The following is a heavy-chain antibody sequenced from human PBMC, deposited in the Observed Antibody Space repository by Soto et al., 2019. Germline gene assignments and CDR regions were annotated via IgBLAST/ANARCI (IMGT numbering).Heavy chain of an antibody. CDR2: IIPIFGTA. CDR1: GGTFSSYA. V-gene: IGHV1-69*06. D-gene: IGHD5-12*01. CDR3: ARDPGYSGYDAGFYFDY. J-gene: IGHJ4*02. Sequence: SVKVSCKASGGTFSSYAISWVRRAPGQGLEWMGGIIPIFGTANYAQKFQGRVTITADKSTSTAYMELSSLRSEDTAVYYCARDPGYSGYDAGFYFDYWGQGTLVTVSS.